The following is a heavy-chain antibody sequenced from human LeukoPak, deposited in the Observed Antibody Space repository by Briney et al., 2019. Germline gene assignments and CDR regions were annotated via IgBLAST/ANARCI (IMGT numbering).Heavy chain of an antibody. CDR2: ISGRGGRT. CDR3: AKSTWFDYFDY. D-gene: IGHD3-9*01. CDR1: GFTFDDYG. J-gene: IGHJ4*02. V-gene: IGHV3-23*01. Sequence: PGGSLRLSCAASGFTFDDYGMSWVRQAPGKGLEWVSAISGRGGRTYYADSVKGRFTISRDNSENTLYLQMNRLRADDTAIYYCAKSTWFDYFDYWGQGTLVTVSS.